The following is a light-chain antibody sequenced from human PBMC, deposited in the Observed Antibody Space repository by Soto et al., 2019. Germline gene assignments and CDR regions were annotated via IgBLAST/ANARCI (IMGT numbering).Light chain of an antibody. Sequence: IVLTQSPATLSLSPGARATLSCRAGQSVSNYLAWYQQKPGQAPRLLIYDTFNRATGIPARFSGSGSGTDFTLTINYLKSEDFGVYYCQQYDKTVPPVTFGGGTKVEI. CDR1: QSVSNY. CDR3: QQYDKTVPPVT. J-gene: IGKJ4*01. V-gene: IGKV3-11*01. CDR2: DTF.